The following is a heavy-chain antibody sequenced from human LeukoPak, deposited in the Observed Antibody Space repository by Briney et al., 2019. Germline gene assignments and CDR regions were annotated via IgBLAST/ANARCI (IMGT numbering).Heavy chain of an antibody. V-gene: IGHV1-8*01. CDR2: MNPNSGNT. J-gene: IGHJ6*03. D-gene: IGHD2-15*01. CDR1: GYTFTSYD. CDR3: ARGQGYCSGGSCYSGYYYYYMDV. Sequence: ASVKVSCKASGYTFTSYDINWVRQATGQGLEWMGWMNPNSGNTGYAQKFQGRVTMTRNTSISTAYMELSSLRSEDTAVYHCARGQGYCSGGSCYSGYYYYYMDVWGKGTTVTVSS.